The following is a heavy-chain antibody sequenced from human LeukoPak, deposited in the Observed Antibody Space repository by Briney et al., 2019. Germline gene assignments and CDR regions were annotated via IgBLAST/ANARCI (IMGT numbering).Heavy chain of an antibody. CDR2: IGSDGSSA. D-gene: IGHD3-9*01. J-gene: IGHJ5*02. CDR1: GFTFSSYF. V-gene: IGHV3-74*01. Sequence: GGSLRLSCAASGFTFSSYFIHWVRQGPGQGLVWVSRIGSDGSSASSADSVKGRFTISRDNAKNTVFLQMYSLRAEDTAVYYCAHLGYHILTGYCTWGQGTLVFVSS. CDR3: AHLGYHILTGYCT.